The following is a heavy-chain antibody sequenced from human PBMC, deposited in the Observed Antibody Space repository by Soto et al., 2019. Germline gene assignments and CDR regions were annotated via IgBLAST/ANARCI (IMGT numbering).Heavy chain of an antibody. Sequence: SETLSLTCAVSSGSISSSNWWSWVRQPPGKGLEWIGEIYHSGSTNYNPSLKSRVTISVDKSKNQFSLKLSSVTAADTAVYYCARTDRYCSGGSCYSYAFDIWGQGTMVTV. J-gene: IGHJ3*02. CDR2: IYHSGST. V-gene: IGHV4-4*02. CDR1: SGSISSSNW. D-gene: IGHD2-15*01. CDR3: ARTDRYCSGGSCYSYAFDI.